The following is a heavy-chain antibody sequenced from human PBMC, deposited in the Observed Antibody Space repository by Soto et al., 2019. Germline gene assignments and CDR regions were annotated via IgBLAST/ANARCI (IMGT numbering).Heavy chain of an antibody. Sequence: PSETLSLTCTVSGGSISSFYWSWIRQPAGKGLEWIGRIYSGGRNNYNPSLKSRVTMSVDTSKNQFSLRLSSVTAADTAMYYCARDPGRERLFDYWGQGTLVTVSS. V-gene: IGHV4-4*07. CDR2: IYSGGRN. J-gene: IGHJ4*02. D-gene: IGHD3-16*01. CDR1: GGSISSFY. CDR3: ARDPGRERLFDY.